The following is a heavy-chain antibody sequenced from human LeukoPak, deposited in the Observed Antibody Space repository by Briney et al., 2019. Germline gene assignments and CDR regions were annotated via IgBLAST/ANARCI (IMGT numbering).Heavy chain of an antibody. J-gene: IGHJ5*02. CDR3: AKGTIWA. CDR1: GSIFSSYA. D-gene: IGHD2-2*01. Sequence: GGSLRLSCVASGSIFSSYAMTWVRQAPGKGLDWVAGITGSGGTIYYADSVKGRFTISRDNSKNTLYLQMNSLRVEDTAVYYCAKGTIWAWGQGTLVTVSS. CDR2: ITGSGGTI. V-gene: IGHV3-23*01.